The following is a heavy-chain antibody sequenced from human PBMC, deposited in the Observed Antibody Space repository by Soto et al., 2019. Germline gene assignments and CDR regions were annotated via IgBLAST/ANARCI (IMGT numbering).Heavy chain of an antibody. CDR2: NSGSGAIT. V-gene: IGHV3-23*01. J-gene: IGHJ3*02. CDR1: GFTFSNYA. CDR3: AKSKSPGPPGPFDI. Sequence: GGSLRLSCAASGFTFSNYAMIWVRQAPGKGLEWVSINSGSGAITYDADSVKGRFTISRDNSKNTLYLQMNSLRAEDTAVYYCAKSKSPGPPGPFDIWGQGTMVTVSS.